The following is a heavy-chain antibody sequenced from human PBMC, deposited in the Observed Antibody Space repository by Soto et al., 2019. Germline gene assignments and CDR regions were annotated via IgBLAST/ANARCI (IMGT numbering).Heavy chain of an antibody. CDR2: ISGYNGNT. V-gene: IGHV1-18*01. D-gene: IGHD6-19*01. CDR3: SRFIMVGGWFDPNYYHGMDV. CDR1: GYTFSNYG. Sequence: QVQLVQSGAEVKKPGASVTVSCKTSGYTFSNYGINWVRQAPGQGLEWMGWISGYNGNTNYAQTVQGRVTMTTDTSKGKVYMELRSLKSDDTAIYYCSRFIMVGGWFDPNYYHGMDVWGQGTTVTVSS. J-gene: IGHJ6*02.